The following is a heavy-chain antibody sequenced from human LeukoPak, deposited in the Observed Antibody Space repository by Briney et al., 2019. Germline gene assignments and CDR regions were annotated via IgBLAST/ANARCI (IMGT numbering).Heavy chain of an antibody. J-gene: IGHJ4*02. CDR2: IYHSGST. CDR1: GVSINSSNW. Sequence: SETLSLTCAVSGVSINSSNWWSWVRQPPGKGLEWIGEIYHSGSTNFNSSLKSRVTISVDKSKNQFSLKLNSVTAAGTAVYYCARHPSEFDYWGQGTLVTVSS. CDR3: ARHPSEFDY. V-gene: IGHV4-4*02.